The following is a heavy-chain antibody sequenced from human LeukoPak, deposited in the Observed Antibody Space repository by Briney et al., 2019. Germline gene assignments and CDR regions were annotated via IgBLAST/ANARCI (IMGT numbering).Heavy chain of an antibody. CDR2: INHSGST. V-gene: IGHV4-34*01. J-gene: IGHJ4*02. Sequence: PSETLSLTCAVYGGSFSGYYWSWIRQPPGKGLEWIGEINHSGSTNYNPSLKSRVTISVDTSKNQFSLKLSSVTAADTAVYYCARGRSLEYYDSSGYRYDYWGQGTPVTVSS. CDR1: GGSFSGYY. D-gene: IGHD3-22*01. CDR3: ARGRSLEYYDSSGYRYDY.